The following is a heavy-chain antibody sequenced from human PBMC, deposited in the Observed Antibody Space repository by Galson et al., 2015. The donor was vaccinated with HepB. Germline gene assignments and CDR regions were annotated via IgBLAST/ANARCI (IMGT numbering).Heavy chain of an antibody. D-gene: IGHD3-10*01. CDR2: ISSSSSTI. CDR3: AREITYYYGSGRRANWFDP. J-gene: IGHJ5*02. Sequence: SLRLSCAASGFTFSSYSMNWVRQAPGKGLEWVSYISSSSSTIYYAGSVKGRFTISRDNAKNSLYLQMNSLRAEDTAVYYCAREITYYYGSGRRANWFDPWGQGTLVTVSS. V-gene: IGHV3-48*01. CDR1: GFTFSSYS.